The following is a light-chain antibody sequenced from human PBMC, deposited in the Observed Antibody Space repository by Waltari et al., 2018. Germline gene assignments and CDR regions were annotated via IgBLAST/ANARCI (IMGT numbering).Light chain of an antibody. CDR2: GAS. CDR3: QQLNTYPVT. J-gene: IGKJ5*01. Sequence: IQLTQSPSSLSAPVGDGVTITCQASQAISNDLAWYQQKPGRAPSLLIYGASTLHNGVPSRFSGSGSGTDFSLTISSLQPEDSATYYCQQLNTYPVTFGQGTRLEIK. CDR1: QAISND. V-gene: IGKV1-9*01.